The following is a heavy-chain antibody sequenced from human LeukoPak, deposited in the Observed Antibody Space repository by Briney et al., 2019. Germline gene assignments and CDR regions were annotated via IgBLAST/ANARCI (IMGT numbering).Heavy chain of an antibody. Sequence: SETLSLTCTVSGGSISSSSYYWGWIRPPPGKGLEWIGSIYYSGSTYYNPSLKSRVTISVDTSKNQFSLKLSSVTAADTAVYYCARHGGGAATANAFDIWGQGTMVTVSS. CDR2: IYYSGST. CDR1: GGSISSSSYY. CDR3: ARHGGGAATANAFDI. D-gene: IGHD2-21*02. V-gene: IGHV4-39*01. J-gene: IGHJ3*02.